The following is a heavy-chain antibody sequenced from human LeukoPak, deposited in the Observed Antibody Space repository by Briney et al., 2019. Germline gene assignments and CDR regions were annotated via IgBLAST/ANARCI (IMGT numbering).Heavy chain of an antibody. D-gene: IGHD2-2*01. CDR1: GYTFVGYF. V-gene: IGHV1-2*02. J-gene: IGHJ6*03. Sequence: ASVKVSCKASGYTFVGYFMHWVRQAPGQGLEWMGWINPNSGGTNYAQKFQGRVTMTRDTSISTAYMELSRLRSDDTAVYYCARAVRYCSSTSCLPASYYYYMDVWGKGTTVTVSS. CDR2: INPNSGGT. CDR3: ARAVRYCSSTSCLPASYYYYMDV.